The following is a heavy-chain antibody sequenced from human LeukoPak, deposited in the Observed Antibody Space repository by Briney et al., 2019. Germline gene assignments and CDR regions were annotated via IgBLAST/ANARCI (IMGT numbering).Heavy chain of an antibody. J-gene: IGHJ4*02. V-gene: IGHV1-8*02. CDR2: MNPNSGNT. Sequence: GASVKVSCKASGYTFTGYHMHWVRQAPGQGLEWMGWMNPNSGNTGYAQKFQGRVTMTRNTSISTAYMELSSLRSEDTAVYYCARGRKVGATWLFDYWGQGTLVTVSS. CDR1: GYTFTGYH. CDR3: ARGRKVGATWLFDY. D-gene: IGHD1-26*01.